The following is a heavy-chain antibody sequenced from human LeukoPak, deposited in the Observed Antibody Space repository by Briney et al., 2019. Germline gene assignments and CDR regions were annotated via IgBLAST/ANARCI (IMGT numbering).Heavy chain of an antibody. Sequence: PGGSLRLSCAASGFMFSTYGMHWVRQAPGKGLEWVAFIRYDGSIKYYADSVKGRFTISRDNSKNTLYLQMSSLRAEDTAVFYCAKGLGRYNYGYYFDYWGQGTLVAVSS. CDR3: AKGLGRYNYGYYFDY. CDR1: GFMFSTYG. J-gene: IGHJ4*02. V-gene: IGHV3-30*02. D-gene: IGHD5-18*01. CDR2: IRYDGSIK.